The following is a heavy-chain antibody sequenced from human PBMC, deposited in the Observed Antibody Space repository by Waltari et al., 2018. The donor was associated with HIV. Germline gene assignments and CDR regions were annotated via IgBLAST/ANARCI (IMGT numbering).Heavy chain of an antibody. D-gene: IGHD3-16*01. J-gene: IGHJ3*02. CDR3: ARGGGSPSDAFDI. V-gene: IGHV3-21*01. Sequence: EVQLVESGGGLVKPGGSLRLSCAASGFTFSSYSMNWVRQAPGKGLEWVSSISSSSSYIYYADSVKGRFTISRDNAKNSLYLQMNSLRAEDTAVYYCARGGGSPSDAFDIWGQGTMVTVSS. CDR2: ISSSSSYI. CDR1: GFTFSSYS.